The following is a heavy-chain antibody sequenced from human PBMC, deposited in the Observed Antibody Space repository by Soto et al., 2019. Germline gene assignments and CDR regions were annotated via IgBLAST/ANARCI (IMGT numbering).Heavy chain of an antibody. CDR2: ISYDGTKK. V-gene: IGHV3-30-3*01. CDR3: VRDFDCSSTRCYYFDY. Sequence: QVQLVESGGGVVQPGRSLRLSCVASGFTFSTYSMHWVRQSPGEGLEWVAVISYDGTKKYYADSVKSRFTITRDNSKNTLDLHINSLRDEDTAVYYCVRDFDCSSTRCYYFDYWGQGILATVSS. D-gene: IGHD2-2*01. CDR1: GFTFSTYS. J-gene: IGHJ4*02.